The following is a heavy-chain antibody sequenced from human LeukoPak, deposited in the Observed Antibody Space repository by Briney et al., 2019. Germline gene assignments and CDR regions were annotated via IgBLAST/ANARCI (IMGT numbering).Heavy chain of an antibody. J-gene: IGHJ6*03. Sequence: PSETLSLTCAVYGGSFSGYYWSWIRQPPGKGLEWIGEINHSGSTNYNPSLKSRVTISVDTSKNQFSLKLSSVTAADTAVYYCASLNKRDGYSSSWSYYYYYMDVWGKGTTVTVSS. CDR3: ASLNKRDGYSSSWSYYYYYMDV. CDR2: INHSGST. CDR1: GGSFSGYY. D-gene: IGHD6-13*01. V-gene: IGHV4-34*01.